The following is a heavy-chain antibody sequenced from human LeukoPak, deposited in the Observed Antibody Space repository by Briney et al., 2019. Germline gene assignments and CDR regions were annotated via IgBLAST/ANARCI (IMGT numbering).Heavy chain of an antibody. J-gene: IGHJ6*02. V-gene: IGHV3-11*01. D-gene: IGHD3-22*01. Sequence: GGSLRLSCAASGFTFSDYYMSWIRQAPGEGLEWVSYISSSGSTIYYADSVKGRFTISRDNAKNSLYLQMNSLRAEDTAVYYCARDTYYYDSSGYYDYYGMDVWGQGTTVTVSS. CDR1: GFTFSDYY. CDR2: ISSSGSTI. CDR3: ARDTYYYDSSGYYDYYGMDV.